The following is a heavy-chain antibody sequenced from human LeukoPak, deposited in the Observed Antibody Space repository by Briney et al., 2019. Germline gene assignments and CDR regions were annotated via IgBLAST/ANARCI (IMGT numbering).Heavy chain of an antibody. CDR2: IKQDGSAK. J-gene: IGHJ1*01. CDR1: GFIFSLYW. V-gene: IGHV3-7*01. CDR3: ARDGDVSGYSD. D-gene: IGHD5-12*01. Sequence: GGSLRLSCEGSGFIFSLYWVSWLRQVPGKGPEWVANIKQDGSAKYYADSVRGRFTISRDNAKNSLYLQMNSLTADDTAVYFCARDGDVSGYSDWGQGTLVIVSS.